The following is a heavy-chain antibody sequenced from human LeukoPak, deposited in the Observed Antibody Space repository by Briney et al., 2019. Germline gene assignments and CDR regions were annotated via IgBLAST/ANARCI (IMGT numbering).Heavy chain of an antibody. CDR2: ISGGGGST. D-gene: IGHD2-2*01. Sequence: GGSLRLSCAASGFTFGSYAMSWVRQAPGKGLEWVSAISGGGGSTYYADSVKGRFTISRDNSKNTLYLQMSSLRAEDTAVYYCAKRPCSTTSCSQRHFDYWGQGTLVTVSS. V-gene: IGHV3-23*01. CDR1: GFTFGSYA. CDR3: AKRPCSTTSCSQRHFDY. J-gene: IGHJ4*02.